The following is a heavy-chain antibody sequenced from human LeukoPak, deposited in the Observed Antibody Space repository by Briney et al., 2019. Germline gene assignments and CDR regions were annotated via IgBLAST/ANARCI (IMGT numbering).Heavy chain of an antibody. V-gene: IGHV4-59*01. CDR1: GGSISSYY. J-gene: IGHJ4*02. Sequence: SETLSLTCTVTGGSISSYYWSWIRQPPGKGLGWIGYIYYSGTTNYNPSLKSRVTISVDTSKNQFSLKLSSVTAADTAVYYCARGVYIAAAQYAYWGQGTLVTVSS. CDR2: IYYSGTT. D-gene: IGHD6-13*01. CDR3: ARGVYIAAAQYAY.